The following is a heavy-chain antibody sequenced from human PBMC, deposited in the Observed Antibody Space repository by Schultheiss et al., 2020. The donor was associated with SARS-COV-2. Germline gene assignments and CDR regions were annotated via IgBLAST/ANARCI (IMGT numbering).Heavy chain of an antibody. D-gene: IGHD3-10*01. CDR3: ARRGLLWFEGFDP. Sequence: GGSLRLSCAASGFTFSSYGMHWVRQAPGKGLEWVANIKQDGSEKYYVDSVKGRFTISRDNAKNSLYLQMNSLRAEDTAVYYCARRGLLWFEGFDPWGQGTLVTVSS. V-gene: IGHV3-7*01. CDR2: IKQDGSEK. CDR1: GFTFSSYG. J-gene: IGHJ5*02.